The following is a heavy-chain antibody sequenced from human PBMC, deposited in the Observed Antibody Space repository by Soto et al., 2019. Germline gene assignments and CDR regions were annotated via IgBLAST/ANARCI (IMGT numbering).Heavy chain of an antibody. CDR3: VNGDYY. Sequence: EEQLVESGGGLVQPGGSLRLSCAASGFTFSNHVMNWVRQAPGRGLEWVSSLNRDSNTFYADSVKGRFTISRDNANDSLYLHMNSLRADDTAVYYCVNGDYYVGQGTLVTVSS. CDR2: LNRDSNT. CDR1: GFTFSNHV. J-gene: IGHJ4*02. V-gene: IGHV3-48*01. D-gene: IGHD4-17*01.